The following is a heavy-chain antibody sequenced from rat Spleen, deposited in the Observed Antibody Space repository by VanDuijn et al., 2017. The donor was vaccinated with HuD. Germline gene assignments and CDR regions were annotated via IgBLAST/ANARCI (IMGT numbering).Heavy chain of an antibody. CDR3: ARHEINWDGVMDA. Sequence: EVQLVESGGGLVQPGRSLKLSCAASGFTFSDYNMAWVRQAPKKGLEWVATISYDGSSTYYRDSVKGRFTISRDNAKSTLYLQMDSLRSEDTATYYCARHEINWDGVMDAWGQGASVTVSS. J-gene: IGHJ4*01. D-gene: IGHD5-1*01. V-gene: IGHV5-7*01. CDR1: GFTFSDYN. CDR2: ISYDGSST.